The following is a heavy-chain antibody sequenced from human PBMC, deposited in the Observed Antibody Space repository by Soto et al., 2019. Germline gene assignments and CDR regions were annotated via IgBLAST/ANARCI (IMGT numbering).Heavy chain of an antibody. D-gene: IGHD5-12*01. V-gene: IGHV1-69*12. CDR2: IMPVFPTP. CDR3: ASDKDRLQLGGNYYYIWDV. CDR1: GGTFSTSA. Sequence: QVQLEQSGAEVKKPGSSVKVSCKASGGTFSTSAISWVRQAPGQGLEWMGGIMPVFPTPDYAQKFQGRVTITADESTTTAYMELSGLRSDDTAVYYCASDKDRLQLGGNYYYIWDVWGQGTTVTVSS. J-gene: IGHJ6*02.